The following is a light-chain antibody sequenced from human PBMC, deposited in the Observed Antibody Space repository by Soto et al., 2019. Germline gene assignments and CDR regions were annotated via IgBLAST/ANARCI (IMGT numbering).Light chain of an antibody. V-gene: IGKV1-5*01. CDR1: QSINSW. J-gene: IGKJ2*02. CDR3: QQYNSYSCT. Sequence: DIEMTQSPTTLSASVGDRVTITCRASQSINSWLAWYQQKPGKAPSLLIYDASSLESGVPSRFSGGQSGTEFTLTINSLQPDDFATYYCQQYNSYSCTFGQGTKVDIK. CDR2: DAS.